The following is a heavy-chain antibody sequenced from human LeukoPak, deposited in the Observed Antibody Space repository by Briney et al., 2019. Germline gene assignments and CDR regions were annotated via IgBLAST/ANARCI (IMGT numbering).Heavy chain of an antibody. CDR2: IYYSGST. CDR3: ARDPGGSYSPYFDY. Sequence: SETLSLTCTVSGGSISSYYWSWIRQPPGKGLEWIGYIYYSGSTNYNPSLKSRVTISVDTSKNQFSLKLSSVTAADAAVYYCARDPGGSYSPYFDYWGQGTLVTVSS. J-gene: IGHJ4*02. CDR1: GGSISSYY. D-gene: IGHD1-26*01. V-gene: IGHV4-59*01.